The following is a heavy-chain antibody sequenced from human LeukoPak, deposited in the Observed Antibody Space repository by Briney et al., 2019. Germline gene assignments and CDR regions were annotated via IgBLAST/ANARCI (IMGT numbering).Heavy chain of an antibody. CDR1: GFNFSNYW. J-gene: IGHJ4*02. Sequence: GGSLRLSCAVSGFNFSNYWMSWVRQAPGKGLEWVANIKHDGSEKYSVASVKGRFTISRDNAKNSVYLQMNTLSAEDTAVYYCARDLRGNIVVIVAADLSLDYWGQGTLVTVAS. V-gene: IGHV3-7*03. CDR3: ARDLRGNIVVIVAADLSLDY. D-gene: IGHD2-15*01. CDR2: IKHDGSEK.